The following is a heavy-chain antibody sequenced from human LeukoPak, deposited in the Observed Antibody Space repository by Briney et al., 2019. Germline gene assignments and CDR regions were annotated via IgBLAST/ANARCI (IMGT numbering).Heavy chain of an antibody. V-gene: IGHV3-53*01. CDR3: ARAVQFRRPYYYHSDV. J-gene: IGHJ6*03. D-gene: IGHD4-17*01. CDR1: GFTVSSNY. Sequence: GGSLRLSCAASGFTVSSNYMSWVRQAPGKGLEWVSVIYSGGSTYYADSVKGRFTISRDNSKNTLYLQMNSLRAEDTAVYYCARAVQFRRPYYYHSDVWGKGTTVTVSS. CDR2: IYSGGST.